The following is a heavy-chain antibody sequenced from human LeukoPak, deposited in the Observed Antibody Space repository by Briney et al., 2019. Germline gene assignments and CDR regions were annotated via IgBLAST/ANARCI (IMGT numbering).Heavy chain of an antibody. CDR1: GGSSSGYY. CDR2: IYHSGST. V-gene: IGHV4-38-2*02. J-gene: IGHJ4*02. CDR3: ARVGYDSYFDY. D-gene: IGHD3-22*01. Sequence: SETLSLTCTVSGGSSSGYYWGWIRQPPGKGLEWIGSIYHSGSTYYNPSLKSRVTISVDTSKNQFSLKLSSVTAADTAVYYCARVGYDSYFDYWGQGTLVTVSS.